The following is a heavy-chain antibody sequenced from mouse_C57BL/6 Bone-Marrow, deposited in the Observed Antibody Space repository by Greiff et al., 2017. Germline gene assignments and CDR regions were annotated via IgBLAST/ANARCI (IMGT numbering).Heavy chain of an antibody. CDR2: IWGGGST. D-gene: IGHD2-2*01. CDR3: ATLGLRRRDYAIYY. Sequence: QVQLQQSGPGLVAPSQSLSITCTVSGFSFTSYGVDWVRQPPGKGLEWLGVIWGGGSTNYNSALMTRLSISNENSKSQVFLKMNSLQTDDTAMYYCATLGLRRRDYAIYYWGQGTSVTVAS. CDR1: GFSFTSYG. J-gene: IGHJ4*01. V-gene: IGHV2-9*01.